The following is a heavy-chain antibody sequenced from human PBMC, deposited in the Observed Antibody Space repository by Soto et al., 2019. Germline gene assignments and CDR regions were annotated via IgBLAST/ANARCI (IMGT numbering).Heavy chain of an antibody. J-gene: IGHJ2*01. CDR3: AAYGGNYVWYFDL. V-gene: IGHV5-10-1*03. CDR1: GYSFTSYW. CDR2: IDPSDSYT. D-gene: IGHD4-4*01. Sequence: EVQLVQSGAEVKTPGESLRISCKGSGYSFTSYWISWVRQMPGKGLEWMGRIDPSDSYTNYSPSFQGHVTISADKSISTAYLQWSSLKASDTAMYYCAAYGGNYVWYFDLWGRGTLVTVSS.